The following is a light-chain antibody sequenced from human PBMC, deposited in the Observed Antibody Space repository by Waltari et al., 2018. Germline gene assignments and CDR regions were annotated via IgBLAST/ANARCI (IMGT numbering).Light chain of an antibody. J-gene: IGLJ2*01. V-gene: IGLV2-23*01. CDR2: QGT. Sequence: QSALTQPASMSASPGQSITISCTATNNDVATYDLVSWYQPPPGNAPKLLIFQGTKRPSEVSSRFSGSKSADTASLTISGLQPEDEAYYYCCSYAGTWLFGGGTKLTVL. CDR1: NNDVATYDL. CDR3: CSYAGTWL.